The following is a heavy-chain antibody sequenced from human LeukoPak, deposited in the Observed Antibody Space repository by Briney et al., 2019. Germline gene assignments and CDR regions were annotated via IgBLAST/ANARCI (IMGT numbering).Heavy chain of an antibody. CDR3: AREYDYGDGDS. CDR1: GYSIISTYY. CDR2: IYHSGRT. D-gene: IGHD4-17*01. J-gene: IGHJ4*02. Sequence: SETLSLTCTVSGYSIISTYYWGWIRQPPGKGLEWVATIYHSGRTFYNPSLKSRVTISVDTSKNRFSLKLTSVTAADTAVYYCAREYDYGDGDSWGQGTLVTVSS. V-gene: IGHV4-38-2*02.